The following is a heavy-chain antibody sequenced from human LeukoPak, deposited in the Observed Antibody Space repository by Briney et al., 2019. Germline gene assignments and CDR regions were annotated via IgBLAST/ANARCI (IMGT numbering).Heavy chain of an antibody. V-gene: IGHV3-30*04. CDR1: GFTFSSYV. Sequence: QPGGSLRLSCAASGFTFSSYVMHWVRQAPGKGLEWVAIISYDGSNEYYADSVKGRFTISRDNSKNTLYLQMNSLRAEDTAVYYCARGGYYGNNWFDPWGQGTLVTVSS. D-gene: IGHD3-3*01. CDR2: ISYDGSNE. CDR3: ARGGYYGNNWFDP. J-gene: IGHJ5*02.